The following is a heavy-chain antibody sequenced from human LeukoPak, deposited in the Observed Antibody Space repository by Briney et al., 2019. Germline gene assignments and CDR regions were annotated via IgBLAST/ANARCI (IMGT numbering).Heavy chain of an antibody. V-gene: IGHV4-59*06. D-gene: IGHD2-2*01. J-gene: IGHJ4*02. CDR3: ASGHCSSTSCSYYFDY. Sequence: SETLSLTCTVSGGSISSYYWSWIRQHPGKGLEWIGYIYYSGSTYYNPSLKRRVTISVDTSKNQFSLKLSSVTAADTAVYYCASGHCSSTSCSYYFDYWGQGTLVTVSS. CDR2: IYYSGST. CDR1: GGSISSYY.